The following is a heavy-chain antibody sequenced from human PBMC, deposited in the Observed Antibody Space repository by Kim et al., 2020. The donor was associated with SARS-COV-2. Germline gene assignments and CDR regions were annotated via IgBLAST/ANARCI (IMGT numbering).Heavy chain of an antibody. CDR2: ISAYNGNT. D-gene: IGHD6-19*01. CDR3: ARDVAGIAVATSYCYYYYMDV. Sequence: ASVKVSCKASGYTFTSYGISWVRQAPGQGLEWMGWISAYNGNTNYAQKLQGRVTMTTDTSTSTAYMELRSLRSDDTAVYYCARDVAGIAVATSYCYYYYMDVWGKGTTGTVSS. J-gene: IGHJ6*03. CDR1: GYTFTSYG. V-gene: IGHV1-18*01.